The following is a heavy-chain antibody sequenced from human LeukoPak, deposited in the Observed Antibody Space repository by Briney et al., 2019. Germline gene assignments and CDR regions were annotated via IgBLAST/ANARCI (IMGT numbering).Heavy chain of an antibody. CDR2: INHSGST. V-gene: IGHV4-34*01. CDR1: GGSFSGYY. D-gene: IGHD3-22*01. Sequence: SEALSLTCAVYGGSFSGYYWSWIRQPPGKGLEWIGEINHSGSTNYNPSLKSRVTISVDTSKNQFSLKLSSVTAADTAVYYCARVSYYDSSGNRGAFDYWGQGTLVTVSS. CDR3: ARVSYYDSSGNRGAFDY. J-gene: IGHJ4*02.